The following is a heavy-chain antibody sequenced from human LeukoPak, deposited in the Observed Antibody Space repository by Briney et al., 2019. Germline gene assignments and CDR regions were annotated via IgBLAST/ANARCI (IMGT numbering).Heavy chain of an antibody. D-gene: IGHD2-21*02. J-gene: IGHJ3*02. CDR2: IIPILGIA. CDR3: ARDHCGGDCFDAFDI. CDR1: GGTFSSYA. V-gene: IGHV1-69*04. Sequence: SVKVSCKASGGTFSSYAISWVRQAPGQGLEWMGRIIPILGIANYAQKFQGRVTITADKSTSTAYMELSSLRSEDTAVYYCARDHCGGDCFDAFDIWGQGTMVTASS.